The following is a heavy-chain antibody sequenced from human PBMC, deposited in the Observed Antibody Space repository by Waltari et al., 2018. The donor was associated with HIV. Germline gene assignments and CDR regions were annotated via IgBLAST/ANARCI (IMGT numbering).Heavy chain of an antibody. J-gene: IGHJ6*02. D-gene: IGHD3-3*01. CDR1: NDSISSSY. Sequence: QVQLQESGPGLVKPSETLSLTCTVSNDSISSSYWSWIRQPPGKGLEWIGFISHSGSTNYNPSLKSRVTMSLDSSKNHFSLNLSSVTAADTALYYCARTIFGVAPPVFLMDVWGQGTTVAVSS. CDR2: ISHSGST. V-gene: IGHV4-59*01. CDR3: ARTIFGVAPPVFLMDV.